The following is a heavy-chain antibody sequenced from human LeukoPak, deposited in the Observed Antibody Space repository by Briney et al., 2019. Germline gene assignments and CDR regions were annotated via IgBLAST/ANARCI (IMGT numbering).Heavy chain of an antibody. D-gene: IGHD6-13*01. CDR3: AKACIAAAGCFDY. V-gene: IGHV3-23*01. Sequence: PGGSLRLSCAASGFIFSTYAMSWVRLAPGKGLEWVSAISGSGGSTYYADSVKGRFTISRDNSKNTLHLQMNSLRAEDTAVYYCAKACIAAAGCFDYWGQGTLVTVSS. CDR2: ISGSGGST. J-gene: IGHJ4*02. CDR1: GFIFSTYA.